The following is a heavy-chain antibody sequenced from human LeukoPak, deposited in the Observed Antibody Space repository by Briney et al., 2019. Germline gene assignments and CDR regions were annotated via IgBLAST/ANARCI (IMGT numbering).Heavy chain of an antibody. CDR2: IRSRTLGGTT. D-gene: IGHD1-26*01. CDR3: TRVGGSYYFDY. V-gene: IGHV3-49*04. Sequence: GGSLRLSCTASGFTFGDYAMSWVRQAPGKGLEWVGFIRSRTLGGTTEYAASVKGRFTISRDDSKSIAYLQMNSLKTEDTALYYCTRVGGSYYFDYWGQGTLVTVSS. J-gene: IGHJ4*02. CDR1: GFTFGDYA.